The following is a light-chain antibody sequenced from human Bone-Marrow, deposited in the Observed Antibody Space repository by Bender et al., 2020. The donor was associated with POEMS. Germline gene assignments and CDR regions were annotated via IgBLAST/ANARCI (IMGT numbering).Light chain of an antibody. CDR2: DDS. Sequence: SYVLTQPPSMSVAPGQTAKIICEGDRIGTKNVHWYQQRPGQAPVLFVYDDSDRPSGIPERFSGSNSGNTATLTIRRVEAGDEADYYCQVWDSESDPVVFGVGTKLTVL. CDR1: RIGTKN. J-gene: IGLJ2*01. V-gene: IGLV3-21*02. CDR3: QVWDSESDPVV.